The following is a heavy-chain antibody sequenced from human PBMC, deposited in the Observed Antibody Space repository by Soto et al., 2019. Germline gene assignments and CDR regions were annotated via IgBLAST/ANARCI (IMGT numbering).Heavy chain of an antibody. Sequence: ASVKVSCKASGYTFTSYGISWVRQAPGQGLEWMGWISAYNGNTNYAQKLQGRVTMTTDTSTSTAYMELRSLRSDDTAVYYCARALDTSCYLCYCYYYGMDVWGQGTTVTVSS. V-gene: IGHV1-18*04. CDR2: ISAYNGNT. J-gene: IGHJ6*02. D-gene: IGHD2-2*01. CDR1: GYTFTSYG. CDR3: ARALDTSCYLCYCYYYGMDV.